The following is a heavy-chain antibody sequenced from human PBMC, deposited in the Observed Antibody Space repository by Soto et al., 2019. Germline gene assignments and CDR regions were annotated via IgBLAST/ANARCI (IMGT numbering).Heavy chain of an antibody. J-gene: IGHJ3*01. CDR3: ARRFLEWGDAFDV. CDR1: GSSVTDSDW. Sequence: QVNLQESGPGLVRPSDTLSLTCVVSGSSVTDSDWWVWIRQPPGKGLEWVGSIFHTGATYSNPSLKNRVSFSVDKSKNHFSLMLTSATALDTAVYFCARRFLEWGDAFDVWGQGALVTVSS. CDR2: IFHTGAT. D-gene: IGHD3-3*01. V-gene: IGHV4-28*01.